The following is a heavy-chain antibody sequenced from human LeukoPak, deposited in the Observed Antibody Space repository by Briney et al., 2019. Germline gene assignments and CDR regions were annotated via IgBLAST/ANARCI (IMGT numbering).Heavy chain of an antibody. Sequence: SETLSLTCTVSGGSISSYYWNWIRQPAGKGLEWIGRIYTSGSTNYNPSLKSRVTISVDTSKNQFSLKLSSVTAADTAVYYCARQSTIFGVVIIWGQGTLVTVSS. CDR1: GGSISSYY. CDR3: ARQSTIFGVVII. J-gene: IGHJ4*02. V-gene: IGHV4-4*07. D-gene: IGHD3-3*01. CDR2: IYTSGST.